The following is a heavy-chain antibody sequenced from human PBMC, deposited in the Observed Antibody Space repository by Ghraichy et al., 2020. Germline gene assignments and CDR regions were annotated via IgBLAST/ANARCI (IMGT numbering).Heavy chain of an antibody. J-gene: IGHJ6*02. D-gene: IGHD3-3*01. CDR2: ISAYNGNT. Sequence: ASVKVSCKASGYTFTSYGISWVRQAPGQGLEWMGWISAYNGNTNYAQKLQGRVTMTTDTSTSTAYMELRSLRSDDTAVYYCARAGEITIFGVTTPFVFYYGMDVWGQGTTVTVSS. V-gene: IGHV1-18*01. CDR1: GYTFTSYG. CDR3: ARAGEITIFGVTTPFVFYYGMDV.